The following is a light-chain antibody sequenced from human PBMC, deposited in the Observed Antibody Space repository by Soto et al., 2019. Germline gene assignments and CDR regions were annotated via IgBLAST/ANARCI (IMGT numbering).Light chain of an antibody. CDR2: GAS. CDR3: LQDFKYPQT. CDR1: QGIKND. V-gene: IGKV1-6*01. J-gene: IGKJ3*01. Sequence: AIQMTQSPSSLSGAVGGRVTITCRASQGIKNDLNWDQQKPGKAPQLLIYGASTLQRGVPSRFSGSASGIDFTLTISSLQPEDFATYYCLQDFKYPQTFCPGTRVDL.